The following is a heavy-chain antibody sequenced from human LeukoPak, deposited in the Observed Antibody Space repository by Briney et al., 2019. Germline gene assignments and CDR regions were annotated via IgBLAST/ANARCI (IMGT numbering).Heavy chain of an antibody. V-gene: IGHV3-30*03. CDR2: ISYDGSHK. CDR3: ARDPNY. CDR1: GFTFGSYG. J-gene: IGHJ4*02. Sequence: PGRSLRHSCAVSGFTFGSYGMHWVRQAPGKGLEWVAVISYDGSHKHYAESVKGRLTISRDNSQNTLYLQMDSLRAEDTAVYYCARDPNYWGQGTLVTVSS.